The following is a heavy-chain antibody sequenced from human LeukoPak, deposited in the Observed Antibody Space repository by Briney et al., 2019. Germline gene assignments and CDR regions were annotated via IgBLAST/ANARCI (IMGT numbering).Heavy chain of an antibody. CDR3: ARERVGATSLYFDY. D-gene: IGHD1-26*01. J-gene: IGHJ4*02. Sequence: GGSLRLSCAASGFTFSSYEMNWVRQAPGKGLEWVSYISSSGSTIYYADSVKGRFTISRDNAKNSLYLQMNSLRAEDTALYYCARERVGATSLYFDYWGQGTLVAVSS. CDR2: ISSSGSTI. V-gene: IGHV3-48*03. CDR1: GFTFSSYE.